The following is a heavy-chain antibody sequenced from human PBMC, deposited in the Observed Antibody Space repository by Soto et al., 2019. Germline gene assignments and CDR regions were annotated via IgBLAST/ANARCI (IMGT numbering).Heavy chain of an antibody. CDR1: GGSISNSRDY. CDR2: IYHTGNT. Sequence: SETLSLTCTVSGGSISNSRDYWAWIRQPPGKGLEWIGSIYHTGNTYYSPSLRSRVTISVDTSKNQFSLKLTSVTAADTAVYYCARDYYDSSDYTTNWFDPWGQGTLVTVSS. D-gene: IGHD3-22*01. CDR3: ARDYYDSSDYTTNWFDP. V-gene: IGHV4-39*01. J-gene: IGHJ5*02.